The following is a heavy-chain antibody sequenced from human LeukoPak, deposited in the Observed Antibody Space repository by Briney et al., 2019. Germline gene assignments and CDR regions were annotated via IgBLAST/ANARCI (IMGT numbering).Heavy chain of an antibody. CDR2: INPNSGGT. Sequence: ASVKVSCKASGYTFTGYYMHWVRQAPGQGLEWMGWINPNSGGTNYAQKFQGRVTMTRDTSISTAYMELSRLRSDDTAAYYCARDSVLLWFGAPADFDYWGQGTLVTVSS. CDR1: GYTFTGYY. V-gene: IGHV1-2*02. CDR3: ARDSVLLWFGAPADFDY. J-gene: IGHJ4*02. D-gene: IGHD3-10*01.